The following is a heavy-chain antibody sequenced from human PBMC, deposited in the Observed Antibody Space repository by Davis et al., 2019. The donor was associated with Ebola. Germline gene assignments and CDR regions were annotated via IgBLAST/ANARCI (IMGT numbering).Heavy chain of an antibody. J-gene: IGHJ6*03. CDR3: AARMHPGVYYYYMDV. D-gene: IGHD2-8*01. CDR2: ISGSGGST. V-gene: IGHV3-23*01. CDR1: GFTFSSYA. Sequence: PGGSLRLSCAASGFTFSSYAMSWVRQAPGKGLEWVSAISGSGGSTYYADSVKGRFTISRDNSKNTLYLQMNSLRAEDTAVYYCAARMHPGVYYYYMDVWGKGTTVTVSS.